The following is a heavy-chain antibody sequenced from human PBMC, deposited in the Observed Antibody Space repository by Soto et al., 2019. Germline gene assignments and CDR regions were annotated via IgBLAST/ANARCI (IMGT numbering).Heavy chain of an antibody. D-gene: IGHD4-17*01. CDR2: INPSGGST. Sequence: ASVKVSCKASGYTFTSYYMHWVRQAPGQGLEWMGIINPSGGSTSYAQKLQGRVTMTTDTSTSTAYMELRSLRSDDTAVYYCARAGTSLTVWFDPWGQGTLVTVSS. CDR1: GYTFTSYY. V-gene: IGHV1-46*01. J-gene: IGHJ5*02. CDR3: ARAGTSLTVWFDP.